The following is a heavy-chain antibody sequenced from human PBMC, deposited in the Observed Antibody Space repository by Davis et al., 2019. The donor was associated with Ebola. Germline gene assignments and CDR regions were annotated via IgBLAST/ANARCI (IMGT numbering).Heavy chain of an antibody. CDR3: ARDYVITIFGVVTLYYYYGMDV. J-gene: IGHJ6*02. Sequence: GESLKISCAASGFTLNNYEMNWVRQAPGKGLEWVANIKQDGSEKYYVDSVKGRFTISRDNAKNSLSLQMNSLRAEDTAVYYCARDYVITIFGVVTLYYYYGMDVWGQGTTVTVSS. D-gene: IGHD3-3*01. CDR2: IKQDGSEK. V-gene: IGHV3-7*03. CDR1: GFTLNNYE.